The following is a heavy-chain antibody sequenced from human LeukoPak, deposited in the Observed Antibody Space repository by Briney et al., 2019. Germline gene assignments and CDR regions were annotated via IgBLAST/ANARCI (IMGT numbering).Heavy chain of an antibody. D-gene: IGHD3-3*01. CDR1: GGSFSGYY. CDR3: AIFEG. CDR2: INHSRST. Sequence: SETLSLTCAVYGGSFSGYYWSWIRQPPGKGLEWIGEINHSRSTNYNPSLKSRVTISVDTSKNQFSLKLSSVTAADTAVYYCAIFEGWGQGTLVTVSS. V-gene: IGHV4-34*01. J-gene: IGHJ4*02.